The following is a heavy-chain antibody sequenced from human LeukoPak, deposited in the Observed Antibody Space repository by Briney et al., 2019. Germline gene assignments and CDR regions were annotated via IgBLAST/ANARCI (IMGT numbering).Heavy chain of an antibody. D-gene: IGHD5-12*01. CDR1: GYTFTSYA. J-gene: IGHJ6*03. V-gene: IGHV7-4-1*02. CDR3: ARVVADYYYYYMDV. CDR2: INTNTGNP. Sequence: GASVKVSCKASGYTFTSYAMNWVRQAPGQGLEWMGWINTNTGNPTYAQGFTGRFVFSLDTSVSTAYLQISSLKAEDTAVYYCARVVADYYYYYMDVWGKGTTVTVSS.